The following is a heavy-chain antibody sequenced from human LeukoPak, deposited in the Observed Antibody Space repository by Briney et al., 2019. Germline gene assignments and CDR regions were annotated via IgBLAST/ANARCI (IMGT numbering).Heavy chain of an antibody. V-gene: IGHV4-59*12. D-gene: IGHD6-19*01. CDR2: IDPSGST. CDR1: GGSISPYY. J-gene: IGHJ4*02. Sequence: SETLSLTCVVSGGSISPYYWSWIRQSLGKGLEWIGYIDPSGSTSYNPSLKSRVTMSVDTSKNQFSLQLRSVTAADTAVYYCARGVGWSLDYWGQGTLVTVSS. CDR3: ARGVGWSLDY.